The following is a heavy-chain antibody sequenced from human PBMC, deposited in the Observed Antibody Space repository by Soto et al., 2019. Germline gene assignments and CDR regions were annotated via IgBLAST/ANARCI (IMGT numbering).Heavy chain of an antibody. CDR1: GYTFSNYG. CDR3: ARVVPGAEAWFGP. V-gene: IGHV1-18*01. Sequence: ASVKVSCKTSGYTFSNYGITWVRQAPGQPLEWLGWISLYSDGTNYAQKFQGRVSLTTDTSTTTAYMELRSLRSDDTAVYYCARVVPGAEAWFGPWGQGTLVTVSS. J-gene: IGHJ5*02. CDR2: ISLYSDGT. D-gene: IGHD2-2*01.